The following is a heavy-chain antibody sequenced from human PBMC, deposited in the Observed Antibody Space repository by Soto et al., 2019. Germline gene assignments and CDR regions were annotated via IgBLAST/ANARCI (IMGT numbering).Heavy chain of an antibody. D-gene: IGHD3-10*01. CDR1: GYTFSNYD. Sequence: QVQLVQSGAELKKPGASVKVSCKASGYTFSNYDMNWVRQATGQGPEWIGWVNTNNGHTGYAQKFQGRVTLTTDISTTTAYMELTSLRSEDTAIYYCAKVSRKGSAIDFDYWGQGTLITVSS. V-gene: IGHV1-8*01. CDR3: AKVSRKGSAIDFDY. J-gene: IGHJ4*02. CDR2: VNTNNGHT.